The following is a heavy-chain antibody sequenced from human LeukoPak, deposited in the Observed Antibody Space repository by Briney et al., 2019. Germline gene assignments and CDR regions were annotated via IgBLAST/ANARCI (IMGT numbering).Heavy chain of an antibody. J-gene: IGHJ5*02. CDR3: ARSSSATHWFDP. Sequence: GASVKVSCKASGYTFTSYYMHWVRQAPGQGLEWMGIINPSGGSTSYAQKFQGRVTMTRDMSTSTVYMELSSLRSEDTAVYYCARSSSATHWFDPWGQGTLVTVSS. CDR2: INPSGGST. V-gene: IGHV1-46*01. D-gene: IGHD1-26*01. CDR1: GYTFTSYY.